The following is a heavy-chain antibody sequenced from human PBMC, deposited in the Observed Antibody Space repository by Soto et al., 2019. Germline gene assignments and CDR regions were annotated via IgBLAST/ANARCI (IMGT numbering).Heavy chain of an antibody. CDR1: GGFVTSGSYY. D-gene: IGHD1-1*01. CDR3: ARVERGTATTVVDAFDI. Sequence: QVQLQQWGAGLLKPSETLSLTCAVYGGFVTSGSYYWSWIRQPPGKGLEWIGEMSHSGGAHFNQSLKSRVTISVDTQKNQFTLKMSSVTAADTALYYCARVERGTATTVVDAFDIWGPGTMVTVSS. J-gene: IGHJ3*02. V-gene: IGHV4-34*01. CDR2: MSHSGGA.